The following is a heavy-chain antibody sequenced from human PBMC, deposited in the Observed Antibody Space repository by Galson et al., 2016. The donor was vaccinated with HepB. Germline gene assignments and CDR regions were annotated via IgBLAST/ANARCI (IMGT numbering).Heavy chain of an antibody. D-gene: IGHD1-26*01. CDR1: GLTFSKYW. J-gene: IGHJ4*02. CDR2: LNTGVSRT. Sequence: SLRLSCAFSGLTFSKYWMHWVRQAPGKGLVWVSRLNTGVSRTYDADSVKGRFTITKDNAKNTLYLQMNSIRVEDTAVYYCVADFVGPDDYWGQGTMVTVSS. CDR3: VADFVGPDDY. V-gene: IGHV3-74*01.